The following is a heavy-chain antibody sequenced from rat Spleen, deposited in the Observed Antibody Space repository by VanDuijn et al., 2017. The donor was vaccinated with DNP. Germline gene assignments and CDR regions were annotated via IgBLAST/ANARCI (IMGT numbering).Heavy chain of an antibody. Sequence: QVQLRESGPGLVQPSQTLSLTCTVSGFSLTNFGVNWVRQPSGKGLEWMGIIWTGGNTDYNSTLKSRLSITRDTSRSQVFLKRISLQTEDIATYYCATGVYGGYEDWFAYWGQGTLVTVSS. D-gene: IGHD1-11*01. CDR2: IWTGGNT. CDR1: GFSLTNFG. J-gene: IGHJ3*01. CDR3: ATGVYGGYEDWFAY. V-gene: IGHV2-30*01.